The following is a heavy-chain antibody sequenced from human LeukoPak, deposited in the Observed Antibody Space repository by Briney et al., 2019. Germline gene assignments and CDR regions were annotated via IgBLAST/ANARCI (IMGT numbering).Heavy chain of an antibody. D-gene: IGHD6-19*01. CDR3: ARVMVEWLATIDAFDI. CDR2: IYSGGST. Sequence: HAGGSLRLSCAVSGFTVSNNYMSWVRQAPGKGLEWVSFIYSGGSTYYADSVKGRFTISRDNSKNTLYLQMNSLRAEDTAVYYCARVMVEWLATIDAFDIWGQGTMVTVSS. J-gene: IGHJ3*02. CDR1: GFTVSNNY. V-gene: IGHV3-66*01.